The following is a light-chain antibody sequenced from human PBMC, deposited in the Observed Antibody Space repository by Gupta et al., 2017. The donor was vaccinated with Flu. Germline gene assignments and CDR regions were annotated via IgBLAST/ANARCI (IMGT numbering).Light chain of an antibody. J-gene: IGLJ3*02. V-gene: IGLV1-47*01. CDR2: KNT. CDR1: RSNIGSNF. CDR3: ATWDDSLSRRV. Sequence: QSVLIQPPSASGTPGQRVTISCSGSRSNIGSNFVYWYQQLPGTAPKLLIYKNTQRPSGVPDRFSGSKSGTSASLAISGLRSEDEARYYCATWDDSLSRRVFGGGTKLTVL.